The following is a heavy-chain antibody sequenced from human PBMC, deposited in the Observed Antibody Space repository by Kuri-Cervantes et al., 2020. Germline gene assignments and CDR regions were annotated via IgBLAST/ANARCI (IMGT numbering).Heavy chain of an antibody. J-gene: IGHJ3*02. CDR3: ARLPVNYDFWSGRTLPDAFDI. D-gene: IGHD3-3*01. V-gene: IGHV1-46*01. CDR2: INPSGGRA. CDR1: GYTFSNYY. Sequence: ASVKVSCKASGYTFSNYYMHWVRQAPGQGLEWMGIINPSGGRASYTQNFQGRVTMTRDTSTSTVYMELSSLRSEDTAVYYCARLPVNYDFWSGRTLPDAFDIWGQGTMVTVSS.